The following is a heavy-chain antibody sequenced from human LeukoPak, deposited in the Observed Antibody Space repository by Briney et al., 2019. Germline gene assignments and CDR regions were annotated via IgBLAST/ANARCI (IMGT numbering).Heavy chain of an antibody. CDR2: ISSSSSYI. V-gene: IGHV3-21*04. CDR3: AKDLGVAVADVFDY. J-gene: IGHJ4*02. CDR1: GFTFSSYS. D-gene: IGHD6-19*01. Sequence: GGSLRLSCAASGFTFSSYSMNWVRQAPGKGLEWVSSISSSSSYIYYADSVKGRFTISRDNAKNTLYLQMNSLRAEDTAVYYCAKDLGVAVADVFDYWGQGTLVTVSS.